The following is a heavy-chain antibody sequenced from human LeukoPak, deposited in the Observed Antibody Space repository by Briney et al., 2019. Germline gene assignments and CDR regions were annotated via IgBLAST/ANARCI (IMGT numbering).Heavy chain of an antibody. D-gene: IGHD3-10*01. Sequence: SETLSLTCTVSGCSISSYYWSWIRQPPGKGLEWIGYIYYSGSTNYNPSLKSRVTISVDTSKNQFSLKLSSVTAADTAVYYCARARIEENVLLWFGELFYFDYWGQGTLVTVSS. CDR3: ARARIEENVLLWFGELFYFDY. CDR1: GCSISSYY. J-gene: IGHJ4*02. CDR2: IYYSGST. V-gene: IGHV4-59*01.